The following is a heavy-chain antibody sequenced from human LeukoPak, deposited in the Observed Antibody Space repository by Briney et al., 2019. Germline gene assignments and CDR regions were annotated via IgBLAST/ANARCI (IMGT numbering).Heavy chain of an antibody. Sequence: SQTLSLTCIVSGDSISSGSYYWTWIRQPAGKGLEWIGRIYVSGTTHYNPSLKSRVTISVDTSKNQFSLKLRSVTAADTAVYFCARDRAEYEYSGITHWYFDLWGRGTQVTVSS. D-gene: IGHD1-14*01. CDR1: GDSISSGSYY. CDR3: ARDRAEYEYSGITHWYFDL. J-gene: IGHJ2*01. V-gene: IGHV4-61*02. CDR2: IYVSGTT.